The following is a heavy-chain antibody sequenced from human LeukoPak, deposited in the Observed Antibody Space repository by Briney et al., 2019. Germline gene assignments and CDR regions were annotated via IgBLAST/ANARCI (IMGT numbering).Heavy chain of an antibody. CDR1: GFTFDDYA. D-gene: IGHD5-24*01. Sequence: GGSLRLSCAASGFTFDDYAMHWVRQAPGKGLEWVSGISWNSGSIGYADSVKGRFTISRDNAKNSLYLQMNSLRAEDMALYYCANGDGYNLVDYWGQGTLVTVSS. V-gene: IGHV3-9*03. CDR3: ANGDGYNLVDY. CDR2: ISWNSGSI. J-gene: IGHJ4*02.